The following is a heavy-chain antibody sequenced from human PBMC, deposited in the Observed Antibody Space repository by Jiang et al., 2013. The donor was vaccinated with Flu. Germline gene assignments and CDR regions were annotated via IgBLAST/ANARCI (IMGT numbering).Heavy chain of an antibody. J-gene: IGHJ6*02. CDR3: ARVGNNGRLNMAIHAAPMDV. CDR1: GFTFSRYG. Sequence: VQLVESGGSVVQPGRSLRLSCVASGFTFSRYGMHWVRQAPGKGLEWVAVLWYDGSNKYYADSVKGRFVISRDNSENTVYLQMHSLRVEDTAVYYCARVGNNGRLNMAIHAAPMDVWGQGTTVTVSS. D-gene: IGHD4-23*01. CDR2: LWYDGSNK. V-gene: IGHV3-33*01.